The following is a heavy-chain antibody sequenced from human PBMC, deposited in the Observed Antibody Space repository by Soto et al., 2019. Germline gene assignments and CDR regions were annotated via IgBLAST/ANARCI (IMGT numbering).Heavy chain of an antibody. CDR1: GFTFSANW. CDR3: ARDVGSGWFDY. CDR2: INRDGTEK. V-gene: IGHV3-7*05. D-gene: IGHD6-19*01. Sequence: EVQLAESGGALVQPGGSLRLSCEASGFTFSANWMTWVRQAPGRGLEWVANINRDGTEKNYVDSMRGRLTISRDNAKNSLDLQMISMRVEDTATYYCARDVGSGWFDYWGQGALVTVSP. J-gene: IGHJ4*02.